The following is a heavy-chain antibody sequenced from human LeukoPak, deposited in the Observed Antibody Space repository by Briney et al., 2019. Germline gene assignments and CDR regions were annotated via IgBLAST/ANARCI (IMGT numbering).Heavy chain of an antibody. J-gene: IGHJ5*02. CDR2: IKQDGSEK. Sequence: GGSLRLSCAASGFTFSSYWMSWVRQAPGKGLEWVANIKQDGSEKYYVDSVKGRFTISRDNSKNTLYLQMNSLRAEDTAVYYCAKSAEQWLARWFDPWGQGTLVTVSS. CDR1: GFTFSSYW. V-gene: IGHV3-7*03. D-gene: IGHD6-19*01. CDR3: AKSAEQWLARWFDP.